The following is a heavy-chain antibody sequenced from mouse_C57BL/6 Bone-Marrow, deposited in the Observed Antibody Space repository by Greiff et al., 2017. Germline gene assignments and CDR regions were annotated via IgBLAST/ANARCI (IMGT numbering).Heavy chain of an antibody. CDR3: ARRGNGSSLDY. V-gene: IGHV5-6*01. CDR2: ISSGGSYT. J-gene: IGHJ2*01. Sequence: EVQGVEPGGDLVKPGGSLKLSCAASGFTFSSYGMSWVRQTPGKRLAWVATISSGGSYTYYPDSVKGRFTISRDNAKNTLYLQMTSRMSEDTAMYYCARRGNGSSLDYWGQGTTLTVSS. CDR1: GFTFSSYG. D-gene: IGHD1-1*01.